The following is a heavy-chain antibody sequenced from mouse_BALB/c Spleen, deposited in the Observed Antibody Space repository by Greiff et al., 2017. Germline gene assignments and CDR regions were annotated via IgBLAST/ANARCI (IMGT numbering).Heavy chain of an antibody. Sequence: VKLMESGPGLVAPSQSLSITCTVSGFSLTGYGVNWVRQPPGKGLEWLGMIWGDGSTDYNSALKSRLSISKDNSKSQVFLKMNSLQTDDTARYYCARVLYYGSPYYFDYWGQGTTLTVSS. J-gene: IGHJ2*01. CDR3: ARVLYYGSPYYFDY. CDR2: IWGDGST. CDR1: GFSLTGYG. V-gene: IGHV2-6-7*01. D-gene: IGHD1-1*01.